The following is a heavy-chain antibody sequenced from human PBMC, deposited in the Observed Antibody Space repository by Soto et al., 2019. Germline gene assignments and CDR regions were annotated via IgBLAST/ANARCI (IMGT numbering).Heavy chain of an antibody. CDR1: GYTFTGYY. J-gene: IGHJ6*02. D-gene: IGHD3-22*01. V-gene: IGHV1-2*02. CDR3: ARAAHYDSSGYVGHYYYYGMDV. Sequence: GASVKVSCKASGYTFTGYYMHWVRQAPGQGLEWMGWINPNSGGTNYAQKFQGRVTMTRDTSISTAYMELSRLRSDDTAVYYCARAAHYDSSGYVGHYYYYGMDVWGQGTTVTVSS. CDR2: INPNSGGT.